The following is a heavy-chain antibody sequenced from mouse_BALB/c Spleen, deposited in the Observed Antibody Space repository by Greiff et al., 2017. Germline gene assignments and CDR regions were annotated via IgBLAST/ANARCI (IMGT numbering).Heavy chain of an antibody. CDR3: ARRDDSYYVRFAY. J-gene: IGHJ3*01. CDR2: ISSGGSST. V-gene: IGHV5-9-3*01. D-gene: IGHD2-3*01. Sequence: EVKLMESGGGLVKPGGSLKLSCAASGFTFSSYAMSWVRQTPEKRLEWVATISSGGSSTYYPDSVKGRFTISRDNAKNTLYLQMSRLRSEDTAMYYCARRDDSYYVRFAYWGQGTLVTVSA. CDR1: GFTFSSYA.